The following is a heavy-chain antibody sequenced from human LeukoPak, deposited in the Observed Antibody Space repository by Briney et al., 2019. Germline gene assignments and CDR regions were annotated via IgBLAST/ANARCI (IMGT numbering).Heavy chain of an antibody. J-gene: IGHJ4*02. CDR3: AKFLPTHIVVANYYFDY. V-gene: IGHV3-23*01. CDR1: GFTFSSYS. CDR2: ISGSGGST. D-gene: IGHD2-21*01. Sequence: VGSLRLSCAASGFTFSSYSMNWVRQAPGKGLEWVSAISGSGGSTYYADSVKGRFTISRDNSKNTLYLQMNSLRAEDTAVYYCAKFLPTHIVVANYYFDYWGQGTLVTVSS.